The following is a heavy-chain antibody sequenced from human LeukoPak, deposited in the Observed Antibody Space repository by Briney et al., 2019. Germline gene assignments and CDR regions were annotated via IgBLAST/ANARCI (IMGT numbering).Heavy chain of an antibody. J-gene: IGHJ1*01. CDR1: AFTFSSYS. D-gene: IGHD2-2*01. CDR3: AKAPSLEYFQH. Sequence: GGSLRLSCEASAFTFSSYSMNWVRQAPGKGLEWVSSISSSGSFMNYADAVKGRFTISRDNSKNTLYLQMNSLRAEDTAVYYCAKAPSLEYFQHWGQGTLVTVSS. V-gene: IGHV3-21*04. CDR2: ISSSGSFM.